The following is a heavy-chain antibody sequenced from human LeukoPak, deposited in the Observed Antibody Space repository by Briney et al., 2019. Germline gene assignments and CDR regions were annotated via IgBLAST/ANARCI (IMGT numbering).Heavy chain of an antibody. CDR3: ARSHGASLIYYFDY. J-gene: IGHJ4*02. Sequence: GASVTVSCKASGGTFSSYAISWVRQAPGQGLEWMGGIIPIFGTANYAQKFQGRVTITADESTSTAYMELSSLRSEDTAVYYCARSHGASLIYYFDYWGQGTLVTVSS. CDR2: IIPIFGTA. CDR1: GGTFSSYA. V-gene: IGHV1-69*13. D-gene: IGHD1-26*01.